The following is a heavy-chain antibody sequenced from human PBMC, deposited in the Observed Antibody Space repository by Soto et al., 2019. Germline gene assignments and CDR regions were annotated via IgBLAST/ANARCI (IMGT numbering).Heavy chain of an antibody. CDR3: ARDPSSSWSRPDDWFGP. D-gene: IGHD6-13*01. Sequence: GGSLRLSCAASGFTFSSYSMNWVRQAPGKGLEWVSSISSSSSYIYYADSVKGRFTISRDNAKNSLYLQMNSLRAEDTAVYYCARDPSSSWSRPDDWFGPWGQGTLVTVSS. V-gene: IGHV3-21*01. J-gene: IGHJ5*02. CDR2: ISSSSSYI. CDR1: GFTFSSYS.